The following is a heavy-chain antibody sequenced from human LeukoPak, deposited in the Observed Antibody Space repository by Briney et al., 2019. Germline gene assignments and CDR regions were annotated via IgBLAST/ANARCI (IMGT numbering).Heavy chain of an antibody. D-gene: IGHD4-23*01. CDR1: GYTFTSYY. CDR3: ARDDYGGNSHHAFDI. CDR2: INPSSGST. V-gene: IGHV1-46*01. J-gene: IGHJ3*02. Sequence: ASVKVSCKASGYTFTSYYIHWVRQAPGPGLDWMGIINPSSGSTSHAQKFQGRVTMTRDTSTSTVYMELSSLGSEDTAVYYCARDDYGGNSHHAFDIWGQGTMVTVSS.